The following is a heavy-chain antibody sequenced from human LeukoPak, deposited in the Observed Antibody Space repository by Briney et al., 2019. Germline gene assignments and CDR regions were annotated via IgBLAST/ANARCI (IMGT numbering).Heavy chain of an antibody. J-gene: IGHJ4*02. V-gene: IGHV1-2*02. CDR1: GYTFTGYY. CDR3: ARGLYCSGGSCQGDY. CDR2: INPNSGGT. D-gene: IGHD2-15*01. Sequence: ASVKVSCKASGYTFTGYYMHWVRQAPGQGLEWMGWINPNSGGTNYAQKFQGRVTMTRNTSISTAYMELSSLRSEDTAVYYCARGLYCSGGSCQGDYWGQGTLVTVSS.